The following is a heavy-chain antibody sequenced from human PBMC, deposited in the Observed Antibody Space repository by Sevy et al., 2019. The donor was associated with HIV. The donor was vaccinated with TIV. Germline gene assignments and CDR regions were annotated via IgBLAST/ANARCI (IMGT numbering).Heavy chain of an antibody. CDR3: ARDHCTDGACFRSGYFDY. CDR2: ISFDGRNK. Sequence: GGSLRLSCAASGFTFADHAFHWVRQAPGKGLEWVEIISFDGRNKRIAESVKGRFTISRDDSKNTVYLQMTSLRPEDTAVYYCARDHCTDGACFRSGYFDYWGQGTLVTVSS. CDR1: GFTFADHA. V-gene: IGHV3-30*04. D-gene: IGHD2-8*01. J-gene: IGHJ4*02.